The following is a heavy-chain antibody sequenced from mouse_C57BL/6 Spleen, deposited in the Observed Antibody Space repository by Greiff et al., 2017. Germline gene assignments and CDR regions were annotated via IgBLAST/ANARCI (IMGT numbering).Heavy chain of an antibody. V-gene: IGHV1-81*01. J-gene: IGHJ2*01. CDR3: ARWGNVDY. D-gene: IGHD2-1*01. Sequence: QVQLQQSGAELARPGASVKLSCTASGYTFTSYGISWVKQRTGQGLEWIGEIYPGSGNTYYTAKFKGKATLTADKSSSTAYMELRSLTSEDSAVYFCARWGNVDYWGQGTTLTVSS. CDR2: IYPGSGNT. CDR1: GYTFTSYG.